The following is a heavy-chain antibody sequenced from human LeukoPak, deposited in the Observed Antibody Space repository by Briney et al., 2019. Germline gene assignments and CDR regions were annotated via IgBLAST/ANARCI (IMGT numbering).Heavy chain of an antibody. CDR2: ISYDGSNK. CDR1: GFTFSSYA. CDR3: SRGGPILGELSLSALKRKFDY. V-gene: IGHV3-30*04. J-gene: IGHJ4*02. D-gene: IGHD3-16*02. Sequence: GRSLRLSCAASGFTFSSYAMHWVRQAPGKGLEWVAVISYDGSNKYYADSVKGRFTISRDNSKNTLYLQMNSLRAEDTAVYYCSRGGPILGELSLSALKRKFDYRGQGTLVTVSS.